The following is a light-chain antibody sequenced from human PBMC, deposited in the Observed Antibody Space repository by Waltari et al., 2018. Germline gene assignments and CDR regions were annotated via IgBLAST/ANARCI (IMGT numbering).Light chain of an antibody. Sequence: EIVLTQSPATLFLSPGERATLSCRATQSVSSYLAWYQQRPGQAPRLLIYDASSRATGIPSRFTGSGSETDFTLTISSLEPEDFAVYYCQQRSKWPLTFGGGTKVEIK. CDR1: QSVSSY. V-gene: IGKV3-11*01. J-gene: IGKJ4*01. CDR3: QQRSKWPLT. CDR2: DAS.